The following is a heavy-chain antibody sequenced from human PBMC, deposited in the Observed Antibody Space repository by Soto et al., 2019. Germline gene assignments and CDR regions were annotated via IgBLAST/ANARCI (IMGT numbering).Heavy chain of an antibody. CDR3: ARYYDFWSGYYRGPFDY. Sequence: QVQLQQWGAGLLKPSETLSLTCAVYGGSFSGYYWSWIRHPPGKGLEWIGEINHSGSTNYNPSLKSRVTISVDTSKNQFSLKLSSVTAADTAVYYCARYYDFWSGYYRGPFDYWGQGTLVTVSS. V-gene: IGHV4-34*01. D-gene: IGHD3-3*01. CDR1: GGSFSGYY. CDR2: INHSGST. J-gene: IGHJ4*02.